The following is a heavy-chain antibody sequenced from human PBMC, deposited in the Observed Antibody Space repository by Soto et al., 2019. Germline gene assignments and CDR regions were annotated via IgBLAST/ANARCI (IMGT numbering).Heavy chain of an antibody. CDR3: ARHRQFRFLEWLHQGPFDP. CDR2: IYLGDSDT. J-gene: IGHJ5*02. Sequence: GESLTISCKGSGYSFTSYWIGWVRQLPGQGLEWMGIIYLGDSDTRYSPSFPGQVTVSAVKSISTAYLQWSSLKASDTARYYCARHRQFRFLEWLHQGPFDPWGQGTLVTVSS. D-gene: IGHD3-3*01. V-gene: IGHV5-51*01. CDR1: GYSFTSYW.